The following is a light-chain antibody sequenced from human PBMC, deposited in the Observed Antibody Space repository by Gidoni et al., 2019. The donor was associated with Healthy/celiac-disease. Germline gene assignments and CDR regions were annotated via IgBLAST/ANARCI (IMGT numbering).Light chain of an antibody. J-gene: IGKJ1*01. CDR3: QQYNSYSGT. CDR2: DAS. CDR1: QSISSW. Sequence: DIQMTPSPSTLSASVGDRVTITCRASQSISSWLAWYQQKPGKAPKLRIYDASSLESGVPSRFSGSGSGTEFTLTISRLQPDDFATYYCQQYNSYSGTFGQGTKVEIK. V-gene: IGKV1-5*01.